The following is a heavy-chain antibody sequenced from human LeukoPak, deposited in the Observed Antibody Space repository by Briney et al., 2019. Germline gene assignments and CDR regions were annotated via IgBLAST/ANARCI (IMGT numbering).Heavy chain of an antibody. CDR3: ARDRIKSGSYYFDY. CDR1: AFTFSDYS. D-gene: IGHD1-26*01. J-gene: IGHJ4*02. V-gene: IGHV3-48*01. CDR2: ISGRSSTI. Sequence: GGSLRLSCAASAFTFSDYSMNWVRQAPGKGVEWVSYISGRSSTIYYAYSVKGRFTISRDNAKNSMYLQMNSLRAEDTAVYYCARDRIKSGSYYFDYWGQGTLVTVSS.